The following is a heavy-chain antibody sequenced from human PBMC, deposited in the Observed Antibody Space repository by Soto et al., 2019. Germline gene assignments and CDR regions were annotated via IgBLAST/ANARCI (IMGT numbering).Heavy chain of an antibody. CDR3: ATEELGYCSGGSCYPPLSFDY. V-gene: IGHV4-34*01. CDR1: GGSFSGYY. CDR2: INHSGST. Sequence: SETLSLTCAVYGGSFSGYYWSWIRQPPGKGLEWIGEINHSGSTNYNPSLKSRVTISVDTSKNQFSLKLSSVTAADTAVYYCATEELGYCSGGSCYPPLSFDYWGQGTLVTVSS. D-gene: IGHD2-15*01. J-gene: IGHJ4*02.